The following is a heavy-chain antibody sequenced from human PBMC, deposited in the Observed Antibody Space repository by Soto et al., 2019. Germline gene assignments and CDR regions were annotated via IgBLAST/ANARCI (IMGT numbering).Heavy chain of an antibody. Sequence: EVQLVESGGGLVQPGGSLRLSCAASGFTFSSYWMSWVRQAPGKGLEWMANIKQDGSEKYYVDSVKGRFTISRDNAKNSLYLQMNSLRAEDTAVYYCARAGENIVVVVAATHIDYWGQGTLVTVSS. CDR2: IKQDGSEK. J-gene: IGHJ4*02. D-gene: IGHD2-15*01. CDR3: ARAGENIVVVVAATHIDY. V-gene: IGHV3-7*01. CDR1: GFTFSSYW.